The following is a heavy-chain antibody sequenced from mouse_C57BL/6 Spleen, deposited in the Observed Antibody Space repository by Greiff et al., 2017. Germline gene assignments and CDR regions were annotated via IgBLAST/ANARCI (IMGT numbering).Heavy chain of an antibody. CDR2: IYPRSGNT. CDR3: ARAVLPLGAY. Sequence: QVHVKQSGAELARPGASVKLSCKASGYTFTSYGISWVKQRTGQGLEWIGEIYPRSGNTYYNEKFKGKATLTADKSSSTAYMELRSLTFEDSAVYFCARAVLPLGAYWGQGTLVTVSA. D-gene: IGHD2-10*01. CDR1: GYTFTSYG. V-gene: IGHV1-81*01. J-gene: IGHJ3*01.